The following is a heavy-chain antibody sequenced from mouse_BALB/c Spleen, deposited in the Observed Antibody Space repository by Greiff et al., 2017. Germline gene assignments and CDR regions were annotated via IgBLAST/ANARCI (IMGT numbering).Heavy chain of an antibody. Sequence: VQLQQSGAELVKPGASVKLSCTASGFNIKDTYMHWVKQRPEQGLEWIGRIDPANGNTKYDPKFQGKATITADTSSNTAYLQLSSLTSEDTAVYYCARGYGPIYYAMDYWGQGTSVTVSS. V-gene: IGHV14-3*02. CDR1: GFNIKDTY. CDR2: IDPANGNT. J-gene: IGHJ4*01. D-gene: IGHD1-1*02. CDR3: ARGYGPIYYAMDY.